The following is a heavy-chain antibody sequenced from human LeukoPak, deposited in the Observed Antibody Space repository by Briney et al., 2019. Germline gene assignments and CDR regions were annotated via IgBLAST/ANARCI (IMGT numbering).Heavy chain of an antibody. CDR2: ISSSSSYI. Sequence: PGGSLRLSCAASGFTFSSYSMNWVRQAPGKGLEWVSSISSSSSYIYYADSVKGRFTISRDNAKNSLYLQMNNLRAEDTAVYYCARGGTRGYSYGSFDYWGQGTLVTVSS. CDR3: ARGGTRGYSYGSFDY. CDR1: GFTFSSYS. V-gene: IGHV3-21*01. J-gene: IGHJ4*02. D-gene: IGHD5-18*01.